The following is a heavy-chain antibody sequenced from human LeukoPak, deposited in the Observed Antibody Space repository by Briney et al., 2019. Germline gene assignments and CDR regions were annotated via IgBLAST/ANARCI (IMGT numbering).Heavy chain of an antibody. V-gene: IGHV3-53*01. Sequence: PGGSLSLSCAASGFTVSSNYMSWVRQAPGKGLEWVSVIYSGGSTYYADSVKGRFTISRDNSKNTLYLQMNSLRAEDTAVYYCARDRHGDYSPDYYYYGMDVWGKGTTVTVSS. J-gene: IGHJ6*04. CDR2: IYSGGST. CDR1: GFTVSSNY. CDR3: ARDRHGDYSPDYYYYGMDV. D-gene: IGHD4-17*01.